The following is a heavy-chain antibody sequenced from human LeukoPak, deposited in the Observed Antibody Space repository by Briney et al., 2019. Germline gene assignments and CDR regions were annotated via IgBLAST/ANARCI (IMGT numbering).Heavy chain of an antibody. D-gene: IGHD6-13*01. CDR3: ARGQYSSSWNPYYYYGMDV. CDR1: GFTFSSYG. V-gene: IGHV3-33*01. J-gene: IGHJ6*02. Sequence: GRSLRLSCAASGFTFSSYGMYWVRQAPGKGLEWVAVIWYDGSNKYYADSVKGRFTISRDNSKNTLYLQMNSLRAEDTAVYYCARGQYSSSWNPYYYYGMDVWGQGTTVTVSS. CDR2: IWYDGSNK.